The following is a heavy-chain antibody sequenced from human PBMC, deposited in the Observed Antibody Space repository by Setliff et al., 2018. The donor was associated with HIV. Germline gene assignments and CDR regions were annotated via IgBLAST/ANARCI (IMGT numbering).Heavy chain of an antibody. CDR1: GYSFADYG. J-gene: IGHJ4*02. D-gene: IGHD2-15*01. CDR3: ARSRGGVVTNY. Sequence: GASVKVSCKTSGYSFADYGITWVRQAPGQGLEWMGWISTYNGNTNYAQKFQGRVTMTTDTSTSTAYMELRSLRSDDTAVYYCARSRGGVVTNYWGQGTLVTVPS. V-gene: IGHV1-18*04. CDR2: ISTYNGNT.